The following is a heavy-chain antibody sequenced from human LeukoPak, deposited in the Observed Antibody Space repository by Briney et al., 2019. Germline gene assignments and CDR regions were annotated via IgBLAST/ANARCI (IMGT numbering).Heavy chain of an antibody. V-gene: IGHV1-46*01. D-gene: IGHD4-23*01. Sequence: ASVKVSCKVSGYTLTELSTHWVRQAPGQGLEWMGIINPSGGSTSYAQKFQGRVTMTRDTSTSTVYMELSSLRSEDTAVYYCARDRRATVVTPGPYFDYWGQGTLVTVSS. J-gene: IGHJ4*02. CDR3: ARDRRATVVTPGPYFDY. CDR2: INPSGGST. CDR1: GYTLTELS.